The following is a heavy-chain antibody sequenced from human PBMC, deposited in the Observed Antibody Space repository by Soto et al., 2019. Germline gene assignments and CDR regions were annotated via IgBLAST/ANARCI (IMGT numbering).Heavy chain of an antibody. CDR1: GFTFSSYA. J-gene: IGHJ4*02. CDR3: AKDVNVVVAATDFDY. CDR2: ISGSGGST. V-gene: IGHV3-23*01. D-gene: IGHD2-15*01. Sequence: PGGSLRLSCAASGFTFSSYAMSWVRQAPGKGLEWVSAISGSGGSTYYADSVKGRFTISRDNSKNTLYLQMNSLRAEDTAVYYCAKDVNVVVAATDFDYWGQGTLVTVSS.